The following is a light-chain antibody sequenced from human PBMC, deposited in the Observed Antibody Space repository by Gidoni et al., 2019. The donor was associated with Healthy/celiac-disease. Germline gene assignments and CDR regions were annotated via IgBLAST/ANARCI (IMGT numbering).Light chain of an antibody. J-gene: IGKJ4*01. Sequence: IQLTQSPSSLSASVGDRVTITCRASQSISSYLNWYQQKPGKAPKLLIYAASSWQSGVPSRFSGSGSGTDFTLTISRLEPEDVANYYCQQSYSTPLTFGGGTKVEIK. V-gene: IGKV1-39*01. CDR1: QSISSY. CDR3: QQSYSTPLT. CDR2: AAS.